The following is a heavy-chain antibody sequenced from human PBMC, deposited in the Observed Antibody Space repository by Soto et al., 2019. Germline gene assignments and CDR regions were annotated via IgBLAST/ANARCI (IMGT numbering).Heavy chain of an antibody. CDR1: GFTFSSYA. CDR2: ISYDGSNK. V-gene: IGHV3-30-3*01. CDR3: ARAELIYYYGMDV. D-gene: IGHD1-26*01. J-gene: IGHJ6*02. Sequence: PGGSLRLSCAASGFTFSSYAMHWVRQAPGKGLEWVAVISYDGSNKYYADSVKGRFTISRDNSKNTLYLQMNSLRAEDTAVYYCARAELIYYYGMDVWGQGTTVTVSS.